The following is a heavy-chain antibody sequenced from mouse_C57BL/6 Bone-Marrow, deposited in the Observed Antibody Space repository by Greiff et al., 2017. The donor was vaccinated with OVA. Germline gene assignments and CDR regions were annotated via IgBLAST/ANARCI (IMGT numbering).Heavy chain of an antibody. CDR1: GYTFTSYG. V-gene: IGHV1-81*01. D-gene: IGHD1-1*01. CDR2: IYPRSGNT. J-gene: IGHJ1*03. Sequence: QVQLQQSGAELARPGASVKLSCKASGYTFTSYGISWVKQRTGQGLEWIGEIYPRSGNTYYTEKFKGKATLTAAKSSSTAYMELRSLTSEDSAVYFCARVGIYYGSSVHWYFDVWGTGTTVTVSS. CDR3: ARVGIYYGSSVHWYFDV.